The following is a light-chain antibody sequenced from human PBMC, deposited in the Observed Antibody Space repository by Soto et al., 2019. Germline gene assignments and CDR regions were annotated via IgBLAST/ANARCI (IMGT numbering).Light chain of an antibody. Sequence: EIVMTQSPLTLPVTPGEPSSMSFSSSESLLYNNTYNYLDWYVQKPGQSPQLLIYFGSNRAPGVPDRFSGSGSGTDFTLKINRVEAEDVGTYYCMQALQSLTFGQGTRLEI. J-gene: IGKJ5*01. CDR2: FGS. V-gene: IGKV2-28*01. CDR3: MQALQSLT. CDR1: ESLLYNNTYNY.